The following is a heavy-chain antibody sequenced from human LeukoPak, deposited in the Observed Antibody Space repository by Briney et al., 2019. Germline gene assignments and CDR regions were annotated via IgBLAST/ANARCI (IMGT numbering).Heavy chain of an antibody. J-gene: IGHJ6*03. CDR2: ISSTNTYI. V-gene: IGHV3-21*01. D-gene: IGHD6-13*01. CDR3: ARDLLAAAGWPRYYYYYMDV. Sequence: GGSLRLSCAASGFTFSSYEMNWVRQAPGKGLEWVSSISSTNTYIDYADSLKGPFTISRDNAKNSLYLQMNSLRAEDTAVYYCARDLLAAAGWPRYYYYYMDVWGKGTTVTVSS. CDR1: GFTFSSYE.